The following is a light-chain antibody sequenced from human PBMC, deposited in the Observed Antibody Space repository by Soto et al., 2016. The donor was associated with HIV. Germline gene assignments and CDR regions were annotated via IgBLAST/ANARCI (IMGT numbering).Light chain of an antibody. Sequence: IQLTQSPSFLSASVGDRVTITCRASQGISSYLAWYQQKPGKAPKLLIYAASTLQSGVPSRFSGSGSGTDFTLTISCLQSEDFATYYCQQYYTTWTFGQGTKLEIK. V-gene: IGKV1-8*01. CDR3: QQYYTTWT. J-gene: IGKJ2*02. CDR1: QGISSY. CDR2: AAS.